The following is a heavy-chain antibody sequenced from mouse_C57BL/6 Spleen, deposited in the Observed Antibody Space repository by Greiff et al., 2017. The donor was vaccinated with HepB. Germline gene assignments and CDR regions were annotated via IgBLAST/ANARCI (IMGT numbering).Heavy chain of an antibody. CDR3: ARAGDYVYFDV. CDR2: ISDGGSYT. V-gene: IGHV5-4*01. D-gene: IGHD2-4*01. Sequence: EVQVVESGGGLVKPGGSLKLSCAASGFTFSSYAMSWVRQTPENRLEWVATISDGGSYTYYPDNVKGRFIISRDNAKNNLYLQMSHLKSKDTAMYYCARAGDYVYFDVWGTGTTVTVSS. CDR1: GFTFSSYA. J-gene: IGHJ1*03.